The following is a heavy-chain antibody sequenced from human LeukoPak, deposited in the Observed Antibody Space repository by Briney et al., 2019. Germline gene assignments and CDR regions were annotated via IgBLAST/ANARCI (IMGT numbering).Heavy chain of an antibody. J-gene: IGHJ6*03. V-gene: IGHV3-30-3*01. CDR2: ISYDGSNK. Sequence: QPGGSLRLSCAASGFTFSSYAMHWVRQAPGKGLEWVAVISYDGSNKYYADSVKGRFTISRDNSKNTLYLQMNSLRAEDTAVYYCARDSLMDVWGKGTTVTVSS. CDR1: GFTFSSYA. CDR3: ARDSLMDV.